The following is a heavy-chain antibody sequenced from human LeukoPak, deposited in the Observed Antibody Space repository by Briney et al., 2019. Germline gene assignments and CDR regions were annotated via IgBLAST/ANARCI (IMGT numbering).Heavy chain of an antibody. CDR1: GGSISSSSYY. Sequence: KPSETLSLTCTVSGGSISSSSYYWGWIRQPPGKGLEWIGSIYYSGSTYYNPSLKSRVTISVDTSKNQFSLKLSSVTAADTAVYYCARGHYSGYESRGDNWFDPRGQGTLVTVSS. V-gene: IGHV4-39*07. D-gene: IGHD5-12*01. CDR2: IYYSGST. J-gene: IGHJ5*02. CDR3: ARGHYSGYESRGDNWFDP.